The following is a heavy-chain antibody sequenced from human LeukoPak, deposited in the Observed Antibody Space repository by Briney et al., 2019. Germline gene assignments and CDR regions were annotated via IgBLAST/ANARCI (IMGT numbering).Heavy chain of an antibody. CDR1: GGTFSSYA. J-gene: IGHJ4*02. D-gene: IGHD3-9*01. CDR2: IIPIFGTA. V-gene: IGHV1-69*13. Sequence: SVKVSCKASGGTFSSYAISWVRQAPGQGLEWMGGIIPIFGTANYAQKFQGRVTITADESTSTAYMELRSLRSDDTAVYYCARVHYDILTSYSYFDYWGQGTLVTVSS. CDR3: ARVHYDILTSYSYFDY.